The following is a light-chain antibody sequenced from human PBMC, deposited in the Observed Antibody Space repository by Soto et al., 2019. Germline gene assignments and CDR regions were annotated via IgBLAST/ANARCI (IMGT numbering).Light chain of an antibody. CDR1: QSVSSY. CDR2: DAS. CDR3: QQRSNWPRT. J-gene: IGKJ1*01. Sequence: EIVLTQSPATLSSSPGERATLSCRASQSVSSYLAWFQQKPGQAPRLLIYDASDRATGIPARFSGSGSGTDFTHTISSLEPEDFAVYYCQQRSNWPRTFGQGTKVEIK. V-gene: IGKV3-11*01.